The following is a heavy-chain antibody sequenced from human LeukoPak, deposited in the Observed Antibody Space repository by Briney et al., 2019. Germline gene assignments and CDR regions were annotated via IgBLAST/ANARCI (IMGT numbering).Heavy chain of an antibody. Sequence: SETLSLTCTVSRGSTSTYYWSWIRQPAGKGLEWIGRIYPSGNTNFNPSLMSRVTMSIDTSKNQFSLKLSSVTAADTAIYYCARTLHPPSLNWYFDYWGQGILVTVSS. CDR3: ARTLHPPSLNWYFDY. CDR2: IYPSGNT. CDR1: RGSTSTYY. D-gene: IGHD1-1*01. V-gene: IGHV4-4*07. J-gene: IGHJ4*02.